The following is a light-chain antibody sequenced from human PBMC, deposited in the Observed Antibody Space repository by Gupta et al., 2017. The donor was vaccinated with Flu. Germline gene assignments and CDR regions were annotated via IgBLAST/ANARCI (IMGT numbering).Light chain of an antibody. Sequence: EIVMTQSPATLSVSPGERATLSCRASQSVSSNLAWYQQKPGQAPRLLIYGASTRATGIPARFSGSGSGTEFTLTISSLQSEDFAVYYCQQYNNWRRESTFGQGTKLEIK. J-gene: IGKJ2*02. CDR2: GAS. CDR1: QSVSSN. CDR3: QQYNNWRREST. V-gene: IGKV3-15*01.